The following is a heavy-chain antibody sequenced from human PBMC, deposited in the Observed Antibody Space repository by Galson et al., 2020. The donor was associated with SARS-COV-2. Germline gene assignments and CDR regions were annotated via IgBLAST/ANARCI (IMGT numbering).Heavy chain of an antibody. CDR1: GYSFTSYW. D-gene: IGHD3-10*01. V-gene: IGHV5-51*01. CDR3: ARQRWFGELLTPDYYYYGMDV. CDR2: IYPGDSDT. J-gene: IGHJ6*02. Sequence: GESLKISCKGSGYSFTSYWIGWVRQMPGKGLEWMGIIYPGDSDTRYSPSFQGQVTISADKSISTAYLQWSSLKASDTAMYYCARQRWFGELLTPDYYYYGMDVWGQGTTVTVSS.